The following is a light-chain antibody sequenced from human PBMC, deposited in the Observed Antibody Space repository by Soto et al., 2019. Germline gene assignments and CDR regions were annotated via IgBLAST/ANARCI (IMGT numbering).Light chain of an antibody. Sequence: ENVLTQSQGTMSLSPLERNSIYCSASQSFSSNSLVWYQQKPGQAPRLLIYGASRRATGVPDRFSGSGSGTDFTLTISRLEPGDFAVYYCQQYGSSQWTFGHGPKVDI. CDR3: QQYGSSQWT. V-gene: IGKV3-20*01. CDR2: GAS. CDR1: QSFSSNS. J-gene: IGKJ1*01.